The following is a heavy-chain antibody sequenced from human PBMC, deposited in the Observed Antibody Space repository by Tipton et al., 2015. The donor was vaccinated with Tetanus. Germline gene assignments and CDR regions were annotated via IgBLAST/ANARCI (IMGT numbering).Heavy chain of an antibody. CDR1: GYTFTGYY. CDR3: VRGRGGLMYSGMDG. CDR2: IDPNSGDT. Sequence: QLVQSGAELKKPGASVKVSCTASGYTFTGYYMYWVRQVPGQGLEWVGWIDPNSGDTIYAQNFHGRVTMTRDTSISTVYMEVSRVRSDGTAVYYCVRGRGGLMYSGMDGWGPGTAVPVSS. J-gene: IGHJ6*02. D-gene: IGHD2-15*01. V-gene: IGHV1-2*02.